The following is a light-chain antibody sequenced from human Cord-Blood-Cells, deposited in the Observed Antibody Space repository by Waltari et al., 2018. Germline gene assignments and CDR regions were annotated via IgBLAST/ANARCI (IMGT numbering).Light chain of an antibody. J-gene: IGLJ2*01. CDR2: RNN. CDR3: AARDDSLSCPV. V-gene: IGLV1-47*01. Sequence: QSVLTQPPSASGTPGQRVTISCSGSSSNIGSNYVYWYQQPPGTAPKLLIYRNNQRPSGVPDRFFGSKSGTSASLAISRLRCEDEADYYCAARDDSLSCPVFGGGTKLTVL. CDR1: SSNIGSNY.